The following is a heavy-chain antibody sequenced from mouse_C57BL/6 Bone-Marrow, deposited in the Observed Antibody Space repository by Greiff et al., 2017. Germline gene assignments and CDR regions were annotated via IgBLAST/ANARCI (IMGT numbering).Heavy chain of an antibody. CDR2: IWTGGGT. Sequence: QVQLQQSGPGLVAPSQSLSITCTVSGFSLTSYAISWVRQPPGKGLEWLGVIWTGGGTNYNSAPKSRLSISKDNSKSQVFIKMNSLQAEDTDWYDSARKAARVTYYFDYWGQGTTVTVSS. V-gene: IGHV2-9-1*01. D-gene: IGHD2-12*01. CDR3: ARKAARVTYYFDY. J-gene: IGHJ2*01. CDR1: GFSLTSYA.